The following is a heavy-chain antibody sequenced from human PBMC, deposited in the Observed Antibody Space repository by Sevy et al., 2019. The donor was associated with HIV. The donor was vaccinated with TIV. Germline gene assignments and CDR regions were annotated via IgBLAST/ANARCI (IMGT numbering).Heavy chain of an antibody. V-gene: IGHV4-38-2*02. CDR3: ARNRRGTHSFDC. CDR2: IYHNGST. Sequence: SETLSLTCTVSGYSISSGYLWGWIRQPPGRGLEWIASIYHNGSTDFNPSLKSRVSLSVDTSKNDFSLKVCSVTAADTAIYYCARNRRGTHSFDCWGQGTLVTVSS. CDR1: GYSISSGYL. J-gene: IGHJ4*02. D-gene: IGHD5-12*01.